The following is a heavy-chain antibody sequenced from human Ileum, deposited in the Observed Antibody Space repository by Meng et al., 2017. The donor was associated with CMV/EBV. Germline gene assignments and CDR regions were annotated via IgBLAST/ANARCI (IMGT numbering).Heavy chain of an antibody. Sequence: GGSLRLSCAASGFTFRTYSMNWVRQAPGKGLEWVSFISTSSNYIYYSDSVKGRFTISRDNAKNSLYLQMNSLRAEDTAVYYCARDMDSPYFDYWGQGALVTVSS. V-gene: IGHV3-21*01. CDR2: ISTSSNYI. CDR3: ARDMDSPYFDY. J-gene: IGHJ4*02. D-gene: IGHD2-2*03. CDR1: GFTFRTYS.